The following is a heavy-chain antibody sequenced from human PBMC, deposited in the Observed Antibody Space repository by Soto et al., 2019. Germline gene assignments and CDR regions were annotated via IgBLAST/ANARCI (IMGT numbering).Heavy chain of an antibody. J-gene: IGHJ5*02. CDR1: GGSVSSGSYY. V-gene: IGHV4-61*01. CDR2: IYYSGST. CDR3: ARAKYSYGGKGGWFDP. Sequence: QVQLQESGPGLVKPSETLSLTCTVSGGSVSSGSYYWSWIRQPPGKGLEWIGYIYYSGSTNYNPSLKSRVTISVDTSKNQFSLKLSSVTAADTAVYYCARAKYSYGGKGGWFDPWGQGTLVTVSS. D-gene: IGHD5-18*01.